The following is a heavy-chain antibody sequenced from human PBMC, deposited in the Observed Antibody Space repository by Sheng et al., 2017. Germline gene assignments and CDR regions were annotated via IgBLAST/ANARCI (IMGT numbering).Heavy chain of an antibody. CDR1: GYSISSGYY. Sequence: QVQLQESGPGLVKPSETLSLTCTVSGYSISSGYYWGWIRQPPGKGLEWIGSIYHSGSTYYNPSLKSRVTISVDTSKNQFSLKLSSVTAADTAVYYCARDRGQRLAWNWGQGTLVTVSS. J-gene: IGHJ4*02. V-gene: IGHV4-38-2*02. CDR2: IYHSGST. CDR3: ARDRGQRLAWN. D-gene: IGHD6-25*01.